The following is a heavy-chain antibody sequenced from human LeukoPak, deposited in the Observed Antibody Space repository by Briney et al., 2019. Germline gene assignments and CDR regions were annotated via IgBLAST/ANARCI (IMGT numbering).Heavy chain of an antibody. CDR1: GFTFSSYW. Sequence: PGGSLRLSCAASGFTFSSYWMHWVRQAPGKGLEWVANIKQDGSEKYYVDSVKGRFTISRDNAKNSLYLQMNSLRAEDTAVYYCARDPNFQYCSGGSCSIDYWGQGTLVTVSS. V-gene: IGHV3-7*01. CDR2: IKQDGSEK. CDR3: ARDPNFQYCSGGSCSIDY. J-gene: IGHJ4*02. D-gene: IGHD2-15*01.